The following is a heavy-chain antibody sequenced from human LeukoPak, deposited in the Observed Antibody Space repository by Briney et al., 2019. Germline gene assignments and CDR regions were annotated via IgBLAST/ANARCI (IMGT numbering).Heavy chain of an antibody. V-gene: IGHV3-53*01. CDR1: GFTISSYY. CDR3: AKDGYCSSTSCLGDYYYYYYMDV. J-gene: IGHJ6*03. CDR2: IYHSGNT. Sequence: GGSLRLSCAASGFTISSYYMAWVRQAPGKGLEWVSVIYHSGNTDYADSVKGRFTISRDNSKNTLYLQMNSLRAEDTAVYYCAKDGYCSSTSCLGDYYYYYYMDVWGKGTTVTVSS. D-gene: IGHD2-2*01.